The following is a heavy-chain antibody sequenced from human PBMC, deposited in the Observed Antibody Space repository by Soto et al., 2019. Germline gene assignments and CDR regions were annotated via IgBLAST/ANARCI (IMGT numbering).Heavy chain of an antibody. CDR3: ATRTFGSNAFFDT. V-gene: IGHV4-59*08. CDR2: IYFGGTT. Sequence: SETLSLTCSVSGASISSNYWSWVRQPPGKGLEWIGYIYFGGTTQSNPSLKSRAIISLDTSKNQFSLNLSSVTAADMAVYYCATRTFGSNAFFDTWGQGALVTVS. J-gene: IGHJ4*02. D-gene: IGHD3-10*01. CDR1: GASISSNY.